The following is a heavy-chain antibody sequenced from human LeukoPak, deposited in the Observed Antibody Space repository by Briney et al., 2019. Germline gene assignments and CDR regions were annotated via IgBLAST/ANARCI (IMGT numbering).Heavy chain of an antibody. CDR2: IRYDGSNK. CDR3: AKDRGQSWLQFGTVDY. V-gene: IGHV3-30*02. Sequence: PGGSLRLSCAASGFTFSSYGMHWVRQAPGKGLEWVAFIRYDGSNKYYADSVKGRFTISRDNSKNTLYLQMNSLRAEDTAVYYCAKDRGQSWLQFGTVDYWSQGTLVTVSS. CDR1: GFTFSSYG. J-gene: IGHJ4*02. D-gene: IGHD5-24*01.